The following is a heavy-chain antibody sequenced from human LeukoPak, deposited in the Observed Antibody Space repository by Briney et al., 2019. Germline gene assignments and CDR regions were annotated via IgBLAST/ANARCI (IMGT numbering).Heavy chain of an antibody. J-gene: IGHJ6*02. CDR1: GSNVTYNY. Sequence: GESLRLSCAASGSNVTYNYMTWVRQAPGKGLEWVSLIDSGGTTYYADSLKGRFTISRHTSSNTLFLQMNSLRPEDTAVYYCARTSYYYDMDVWGQGTTVTVSS. CDR3: ARTSYYYDMDV. CDR2: IDSGGTT. V-gene: IGHV3-53*04.